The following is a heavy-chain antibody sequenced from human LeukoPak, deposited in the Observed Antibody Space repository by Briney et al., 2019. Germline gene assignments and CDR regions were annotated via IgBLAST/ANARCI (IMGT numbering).Heavy chain of an antibody. J-gene: IGHJ4*02. Sequence: GGSLRLSCAASGFTFSSYWMSWVRQAPGKGLEWVANIKQDGSEKYYVDSVKGRFTISRDNAKNSLYLQMNSLRAEDTAVYYCASPPYSSGWYQEGFDYWGQGTLVTVSS. V-gene: IGHV3-7*01. CDR3: ASPPYSSGWYQEGFDY. CDR2: IKQDGSEK. D-gene: IGHD6-19*01. CDR1: GFTFSSYW.